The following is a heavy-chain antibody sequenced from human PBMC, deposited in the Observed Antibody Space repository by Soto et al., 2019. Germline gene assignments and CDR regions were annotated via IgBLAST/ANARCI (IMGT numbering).Heavy chain of an antibody. CDR2: IYYSGST. CDR1: GGSLSSGGCY. V-gene: IGHV4-61*08. Sequence: SETLSLTCPVSGGSLSSGGCYWSWIRKPPGKGLEWIGYIYYSGSTNYNPSLKSRVTISVDTSKNQFSLKLSSVTAADTAVYYCARGRIAARLHFDYWGQGTLVTVSS. D-gene: IGHD6-6*01. J-gene: IGHJ4*02. CDR3: ARGRIAARLHFDY.